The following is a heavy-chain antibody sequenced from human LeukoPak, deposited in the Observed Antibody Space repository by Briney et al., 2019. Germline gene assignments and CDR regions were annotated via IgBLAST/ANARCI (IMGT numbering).Heavy chain of an antibody. Sequence: PGGSLRLSCAASGFTFSNAWMSWVRQAPGKGLEWVGRIKRKTDGGTTGYAAPVKGRFTISRDDSKNTLYLQMNCLKTEDTAVYYCTTEGELWLSFDYWGQGTLVTVSS. V-gene: IGHV3-15*01. D-gene: IGHD3-16*01. CDR1: GFTFSNAW. CDR2: IKRKTDGGTT. CDR3: TTEGELWLSFDY. J-gene: IGHJ4*02.